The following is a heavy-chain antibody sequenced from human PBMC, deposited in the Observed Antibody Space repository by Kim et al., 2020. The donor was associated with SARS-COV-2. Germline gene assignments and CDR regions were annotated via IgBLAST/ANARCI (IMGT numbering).Heavy chain of an antibody. Sequence: SETLSLTCAVYGGSFSGYYWSWIRQPPGKGLEWIGEINHSGSTNYNPSLKSRVTISVDTSKNQFSLKLSSVTAADTAVYYCARDTGSGSYYNSYYYYGMDVWGQGTTVTVSS. CDR3: ARDTGSGSYYNSYYYYGMDV. V-gene: IGHV4-34*01. D-gene: IGHD3-10*01. J-gene: IGHJ6*02. CDR2: INHSGST. CDR1: GGSFSGYY.